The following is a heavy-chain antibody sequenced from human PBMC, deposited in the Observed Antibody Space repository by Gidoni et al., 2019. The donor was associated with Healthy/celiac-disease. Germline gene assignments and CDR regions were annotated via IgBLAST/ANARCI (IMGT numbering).Heavy chain of an antibody. V-gene: IGHV3-30*18. CDR2: ISYDGSNK. CDR1: GFTFSSYG. J-gene: IGHJ5*02. D-gene: IGHD3-9*01. Sequence: QVQLVESGGGVVQPGRSLRLSCAASGFTFSSYGMHWVRQAPGKGLEWVAVISYDGSNKYYADSVKGRFTISRDNSKNTLYLQMNSLRAEDTAVYYCAKDPHRAYYDIGDPWGQGTLVTVSS. CDR3: AKDPHRAYYDIGDP.